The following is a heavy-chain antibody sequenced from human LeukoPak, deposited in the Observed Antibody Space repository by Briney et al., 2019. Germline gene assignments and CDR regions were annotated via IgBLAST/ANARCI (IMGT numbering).Heavy chain of an antibody. CDR2: ISSSGSTI. CDR3: ARDLERKRPHTIFGGPVDY. D-gene: IGHD3-3*01. J-gene: IGHJ4*02. V-gene: IGHV3-11*04. CDR1: GFTFSDYY. Sequence: PGGSLRLSCAASGFTFSDYYMSWIRQAPGKGLEWVSYISSSGSTIYYADSVKGRFTISRDNAKNSLYLQMNSLRAEDTAVYYCARDLERKRPHTIFGGPVDYWGQGTLVTVSS.